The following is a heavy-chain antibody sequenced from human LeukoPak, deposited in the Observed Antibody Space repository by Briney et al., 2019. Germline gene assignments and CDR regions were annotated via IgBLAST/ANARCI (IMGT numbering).Heavy chain of an antibody. CDR3: ARDGSGVWFDY. CDR1: NYTFTSYG. V-gene: IGHV1-18*01. D-gene: IGHD3-10*01. CDR2: ISAYNGDT. J-gene: IGHJ4*02. Sequence: ASVKVSCKASNYTFTSYGISWVRQAPGQGLEWMAWISAYNGDTNYAQKFQGRVTLTTGTSTSTAYMELRSLRSDDTAVYYCARDGSGVWFDYWGQGTLVTVSS.